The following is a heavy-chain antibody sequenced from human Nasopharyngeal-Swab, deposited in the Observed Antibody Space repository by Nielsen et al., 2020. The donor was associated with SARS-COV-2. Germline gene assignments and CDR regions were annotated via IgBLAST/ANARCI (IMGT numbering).Heavy chain of an antibody. V-gene: IGHV4-4*02. CDR3: ARLSRDFWSGYYLPSDYYGMDV. D-gene: IGHD3-3*01. CDR2: IYHSGST. Sequence: SETLSLTCAVSGGSISSSNWWSWVRQPPGKGQEWIGEIYHSGSTNYNPSLKSRVTISVDKSKNQFSLKLSSVTAADTAVYYCARLSRDFWSGYYLPSDYYGMDVWGQGTTVTVPS. CDR1: GGSISSSNW. J-gene: IGHJ6*02.